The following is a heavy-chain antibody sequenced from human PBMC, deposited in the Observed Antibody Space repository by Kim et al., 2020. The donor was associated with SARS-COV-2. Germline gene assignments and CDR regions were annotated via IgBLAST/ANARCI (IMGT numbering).Heavy chain of an antibody. CDR3: AKVMDTTLVFYFDY. D-gene: IGHD1-1*01. V-gene: IGHV3-23*01. J-gene: IGHJ4*02. Sequence: GGSLRLSCAASGFPFSSYAMSWVRQAPGKGLEWVSSISGSGGDTYYADAVKGRFTISRDNSQNTLYLQMNSLRAEDTSLYYCAKVMDTTLVFYFDYWGQ. CDR2: ISGSGGDT. CDR1: GFPFSSYA.